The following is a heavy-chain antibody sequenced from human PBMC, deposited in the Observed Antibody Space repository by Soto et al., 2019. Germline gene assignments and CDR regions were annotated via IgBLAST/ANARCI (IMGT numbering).Heavy chain of an antibody. CDR1: GFYFIDAW. V-gene: IGHV3-15*01. CDR2: IKSRGSGGTT. J-gene: IGHJ6*04. D-gene: IGHD1-1*01. CDR3: NWNHDIYYRMDD. Sequence: EVQLVESGGGLVKPGGSLKLSCSASGFYFIDAWMSWVRQAPGKGLEWVARIKSRGSGGTTDYAATVKGRFTIPRDDSKNVIFLQMDSLKTDDTAVYYCNWNHDIYYRMDDWGKGTTVTVSS.